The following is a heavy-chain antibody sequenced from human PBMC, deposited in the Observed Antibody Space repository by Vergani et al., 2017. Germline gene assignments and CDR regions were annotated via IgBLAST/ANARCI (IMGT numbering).Heavy chain of an antibody. V-gene: IGHV3-21*06. CDR2: ISGRSNYI. CDR3: ARKKYYDSKDYYQVEPFDY. Sequence: VQLVESGGGVVQPGKSLSLSCETSGCIFSDYVMHWVRQAPGKGLEWVSSISGRSNYIYYADSLKGRFTISRDNSKNSVYLQMNSLRAEDTAIYYCARKKYYDSKDYYQVEPFDYWGQGTLVTVSS. J-gene: IGHJ4*02. CDR1: GCIFSDYV. D-gene: IGHD3-22*01.